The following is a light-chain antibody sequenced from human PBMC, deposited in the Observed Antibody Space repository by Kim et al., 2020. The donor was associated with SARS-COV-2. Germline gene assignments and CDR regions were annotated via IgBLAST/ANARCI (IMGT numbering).Light chain of an antibody. CDR2: AAS. CDR3: QQLNSYPRLT. CDR1: QGISSY. V-gene: IGKV1-9*01. Sequence: DIQLTQSPSFLSASVGDRVTITCRASQGISSYLAWYQQKPGKAPKLLIYAASTLQRGVTSRFSGSGSGTEFTLTISSLQPEDFATYYCQQLNSYPRLTFGGGTKVDIK. J-gene: IGKJ4*01.